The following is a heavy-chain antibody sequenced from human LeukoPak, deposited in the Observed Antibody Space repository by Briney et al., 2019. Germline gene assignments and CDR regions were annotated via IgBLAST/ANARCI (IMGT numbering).Heavy chain of an antibody. CDR1: GFTFSSFG. Sequence: GGSLRLSCAASGFTFSSFGMHWVRQAPGKGLEWVAFIWYDGSNKFYADSVKGRFTISRDNSKNTLDLQMNSLRAEDTAVYYCARDYGSGIDCWGQGTLVTASS. CDR2: IWYDGSNK. J-gene: IGHJ4*02. V-gene: IGHV3-33*01. CDR3: ARDYGSGIDC. D-gene: IGHD3-10*01.